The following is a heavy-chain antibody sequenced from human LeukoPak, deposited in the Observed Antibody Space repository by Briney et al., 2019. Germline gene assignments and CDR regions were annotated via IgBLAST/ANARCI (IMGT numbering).Heavy chain of an antibody. J-gene: IGHJ5*02. Sequence: GGSLRLSCAASGFTFTTYWMGWVRQAPGKGLEWVASIKQDGNEKYYVDSVKGRFAISRDNAKNSLYLQMNSLRAEDTAFYYCARPLLYYYGSETYFWFDPWGQGTLVTVSS. D-gene: IGHD3-10*01. CDR1: GFTFTTYW. CDR3: ARPLLYYYGSETYFWFDP. CDR2: IKQDGNEK. V-gene: IGHV3-7*01.